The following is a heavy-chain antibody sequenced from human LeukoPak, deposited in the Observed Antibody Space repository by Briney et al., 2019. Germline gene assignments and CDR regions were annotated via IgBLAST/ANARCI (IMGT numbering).Heavy chain of an antibody. V-gene: IGHV3-21*01. CDR3: AKEGVGVNYFDY. D-gene: IGHD3-10*01. J-gene: IGHJ4*02. Sequence: PGGSLRLSCAASGFAFSSYSMNWVRQAPGKGLEWVSSISSGSSFKYYADSVKGRFTISRDNAKNSLYLQMNSLRAEDTAVYYCAKEGVGVNYFDYWGREPWSPSPQ. CDR1: GFAFSSYS. CDR2: ISSGSSFK.